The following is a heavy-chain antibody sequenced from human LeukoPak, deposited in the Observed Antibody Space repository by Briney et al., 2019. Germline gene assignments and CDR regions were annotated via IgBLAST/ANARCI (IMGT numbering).Heavy chain of an antibody. J-gene: IGHJ4*02. CDR2: ISSSGSTI. CDR3: ARVAPLNDY. CDR1: GFTFSSYE. V-gene: IGHV3-48*03. Sequence: PGGSLRLSCAASGFTFSSYEMNWVRQAPGKGLEWVSYISSSGSTIYYADSVKGRFTISRDNAKNSLYLQMNSLRAEDTAVYYCARVAPLNDYWGQGTLVTVSS.